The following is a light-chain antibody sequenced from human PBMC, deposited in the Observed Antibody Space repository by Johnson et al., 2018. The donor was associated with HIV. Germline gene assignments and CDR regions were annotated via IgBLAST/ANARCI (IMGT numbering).Light chain of an antibody. Sequence: HSVLTQPPSVSAAPGQKVTISCSGSSSNIGNNYVSWYQQLPGTAPKLLIYENNKRPSGIPDRFSGSKSGTSATLGITGPQTGDAADYYCGTWDSGLGAVYVFGPGTKVTVL. CDR2: ENN. CDR1: SSNIGNNY. CDR3: GTWDSGLGAVYV. V-gene: IGLV1-51*02. J-gene: IGLJ1*01.